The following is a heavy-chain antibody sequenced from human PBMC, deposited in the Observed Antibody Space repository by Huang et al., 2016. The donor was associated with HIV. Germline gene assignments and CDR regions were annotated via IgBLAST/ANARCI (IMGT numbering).Heavy chain of an antibody. CDR1: GFTFSDYY. V-gene: IGHV3-11*01. CDR2: ISGGGSTI. Sequence: VQLVESGGGLVKPGGSLRLSCAASGFTFSDYYMHWTRQAPGKGVEWVSVISGGGSTIYRADSVKGRFTISRDNARNSLYLQMNSLRAEDTAMYYCARGNYGHDHWGQGTLVTVSS. J-gene: IGHJ4*02. D-gene: IGHD3-10*01. CDR3: ARGNYGHDH.